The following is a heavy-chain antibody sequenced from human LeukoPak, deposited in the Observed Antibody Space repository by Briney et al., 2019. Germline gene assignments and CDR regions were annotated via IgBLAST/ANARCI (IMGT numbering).Heavy chain of an antibody. V-gene: IGHV1-69*05. D-gene: IGHD6-13*01. CDR1: GGTFSSYA. Sequence: SVKVSCKASGGTFSSYAISWVRQAPGQGLEWMGGIIPIFGTANYAQKFQGRVTITTDESTSTAYMELSSLRSEDTAVYYCASGTYSSSWYSGMDVWGQGTTVTVSS. J-gene: IGHJ6*02. CDR3: ASGTYSSSWYSGMDV. CDR2: IIPIFGTA.